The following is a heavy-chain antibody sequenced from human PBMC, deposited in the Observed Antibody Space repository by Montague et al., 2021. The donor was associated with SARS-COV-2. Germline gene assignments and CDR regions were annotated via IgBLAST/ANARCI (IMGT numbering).Heavy chain of an antibody. Sequence: SLRLSCAASGFTFSRYEMNWVRQAPGKGLEWVSYISSSSSTLYYADSVXGRFTISRDNAKNSLYLQMNSLRAEDTAVYYCARGGRGIKEITICGVVYYYYYGMDVWGQGTTVTVSS. J-gene: IGHJ6*02. CDR1: GFTFSRYE. V-gene: IGHV3-48*03. CDR3: ARGGRGIKEITICGVVYYYYYGMDV. D-gene: IGHD3-3*01. CDR2: ISSSSSTL.